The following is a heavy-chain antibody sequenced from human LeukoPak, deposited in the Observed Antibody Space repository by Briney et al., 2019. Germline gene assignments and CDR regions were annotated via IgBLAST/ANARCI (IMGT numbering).Heavy chain of an antibody. CDR1: GFTLNNAW. V-gene: IGHV3-15*01. CDR3: CKVVRGKNFFEN. CDR2: IKGNNDGGTT. J-gene: IGHJ4*02. Sequence: GGSLRLSCVASGFTLNNAWVSWVRQAPGKGLEWVGHIKGNNDGGTTDHAPPVKGRFTISRDDSKNTLSLQMNSLKTEDTAVYYCCKVVRGKNFFENWGQGTLVAVSS. D-gene: IGHD6-6*01.